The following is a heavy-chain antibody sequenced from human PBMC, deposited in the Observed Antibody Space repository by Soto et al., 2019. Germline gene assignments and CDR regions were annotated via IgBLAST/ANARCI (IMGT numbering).Heavy chain of an antibody. D-gene: IGHD3-3*01. V-gene: IGHV4-38-2*02. CDR3: ARDGYDFWSGYYGGGLGMDV. J-gene: IGHJ6*02. CDR1: GYSISSGYY. CDR2: IYHSGST. Sequence: SETLSLTCAVSGYSISSGYYWGWIRQPPGKGLEWIGSIYHSGSTYYNPSLKSRVTISVDTSKNQFSLKLSSVTAADTAVYYCARDGYDFWSGYYGGGLGMDVWGQGTTVTVYS.